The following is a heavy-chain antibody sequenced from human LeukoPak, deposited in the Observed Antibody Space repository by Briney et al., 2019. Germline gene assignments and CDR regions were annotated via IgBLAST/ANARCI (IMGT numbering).Heavy chain of an antibody. V-gene: IGHV1-8*01. Sequence: ASVKVACKASGYSFIKYDINWVRQATGQGLQWLGWLNPTTGNVGHAQDFQGRLAMTSNTSISTAYLELSSLRSDDTAVYFCARGRVRSPTNVNWFDPWGQGTLVSVSS. D-gene: IGHD1-26*01. CDR3: ARGRVRSPTNVNWFDP. CDR2: LNPTTGNV. J-gene: IGHJ5*02. CDR1: GYSFIKYD.